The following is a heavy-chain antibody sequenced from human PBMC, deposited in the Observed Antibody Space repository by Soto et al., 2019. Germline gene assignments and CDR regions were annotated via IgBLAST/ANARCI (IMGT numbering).Heavy chain of an antibody. CDR1: GFTVRSTD. Sequence: GVSLRLSCNASGFTVRSTDMSWVRQAPGMGLEWVAVIESGGSTHYADSVKGRFTISRDIPKNMIYLQLHTLRAEDTAVYYCAKDLGPLRLLNYYFYGLDVWGQGTTVTVSS. V-gene: IGHV3-53*01. J-gene: IGHJ6*02. CDR3: AKDLGPLRLLNYYFYGLDV. CDR2: IESGGST. D-gene: IGHD2-15*01.